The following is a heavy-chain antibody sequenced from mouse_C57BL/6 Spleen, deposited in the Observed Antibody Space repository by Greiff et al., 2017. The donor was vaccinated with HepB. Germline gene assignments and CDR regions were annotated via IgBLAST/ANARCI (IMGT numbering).Heavy chain of an antibody. CDR2: INPNNGGT. CDR3: ARLGWAHYAMDY. J-gene: IGHJ4*01. V-gene: IGHV1-26*01. Sequence: EVQLQQSGPELVKPGASVKISCKASGYTFTDYYMNWVKQSHGKSLEWIGDINPNNGGTSYNQKFKGKATLTVDKSSSTAYMELRSLTSEDSAVYYCARLGWAHYAMDYWGQGTSVTVSS. CDR1: GYTFTDYY. D-gene: IGHD3-1*01.